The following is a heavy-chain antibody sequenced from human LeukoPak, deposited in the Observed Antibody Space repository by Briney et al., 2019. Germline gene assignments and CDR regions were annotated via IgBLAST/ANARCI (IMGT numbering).Heavy chain of an antibody. D-gene: IGHD6-19*01. CDR2: ICWNSGSI. Sequence: PGRSLRLSCAASGFTFDDYAMHCVRQAPGESLWWGSGICWNSGSIGYADSVKGRFTISRDNAKNSLYLQINSLRAEDTALYYCAKDISVIAVAGLFDHWGQGTPVNVSP. CDR3: AKDISVIAVAGLFDH. CDR1: GFTFDDYA. V-gene: IGHV3-9*01. J-gene: IGHJ4*02.